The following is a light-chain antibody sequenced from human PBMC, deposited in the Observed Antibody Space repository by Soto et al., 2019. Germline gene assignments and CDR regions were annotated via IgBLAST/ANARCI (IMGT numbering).Light chain of an antibody. CDR2: DVN. V-gene: IGLV2-11*01. CDR1: SSDVGGYDY. CDR3: FSYAGSRV. J-gene: IGLJ3*02. Sequence: QSVLTQPRSVSGSPGQSVTISCTGTSSDVGGYDYVSWYQQHPGKAPKLMIFDVNKRPSGVPDRFSGSKSGNTAFLTISGLQAEDEADDSCFSYAGSRVFGGGTKLTVL.